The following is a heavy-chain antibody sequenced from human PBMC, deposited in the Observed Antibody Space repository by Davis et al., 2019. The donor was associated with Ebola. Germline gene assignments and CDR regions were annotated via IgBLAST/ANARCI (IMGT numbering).Heavy chain of an antibody. CDR3: AKDMGGYCSGGSCHGGWFDP. J-gene: IGHJ5*02. V-gene: IGHV3-23*01. Sequence: GGSLRLSCAASGFTFSSYAMRWVRQAPGKGLEWVSAITSSGSSTYYADSVKGRFTISRDNSKNTVFLQMTSLRAEDTAVYYCAKDMGGYCSGGSCHGGWFDPWGQGTLVTVSS. D-gene: IGHD2-15*01. CDR1: GFTFSSYA. CDR2: ITSSGSST.